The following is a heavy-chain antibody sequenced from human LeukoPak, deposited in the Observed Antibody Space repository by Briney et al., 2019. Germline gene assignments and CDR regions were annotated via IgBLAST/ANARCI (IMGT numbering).Heavy chain of an antibody. Sequence: HPGGSLRLPCAASGFTFSTYWMSWVRQAPGKGLEWVANIKQDGSDKFYVDSVKGRFTISRDNAKNSMYLQMNSLRAEDTAVYYCARVLPVASRDYWGQGTLVTVPS. V-gene: IGHV3-7*01. CDR1: GFTFSTYW. CDR2: IKQDGSDK. CDR3: ARVLPVASRDY. D-gene: IGHD2-2*01. J-gene: IGHJ4*02.